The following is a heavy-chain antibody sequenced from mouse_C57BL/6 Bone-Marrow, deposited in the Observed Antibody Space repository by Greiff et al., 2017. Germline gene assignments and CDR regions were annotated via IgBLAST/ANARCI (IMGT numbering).Heavy chain of an antibody. CDR1: GYSITSGYD. Sequence: EVQLQQSGPGMVKPSQSLSLTCTVTGYSITSGYDWHWIRHFPGNNLEWMGYSRYSGSTNYNESLKSRTTITLATSKNHFFLKLNSVTTEDTATYYCARGTYGNPYYFDYWGQGTTVTVSS. D-gene: IGHD2-1*01. V-gene: IGHV3-1*01. CDR3: ARGTYGNPYYFDY. J-gene: IGHJ2*01. CDR2: SRYSGST.